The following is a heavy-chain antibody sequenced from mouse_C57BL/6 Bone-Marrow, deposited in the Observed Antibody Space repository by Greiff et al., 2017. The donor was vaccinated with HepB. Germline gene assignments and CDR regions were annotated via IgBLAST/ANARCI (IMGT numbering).Heavy chain of an antibody. CDR3: AREGYYGSSYGYFDV. Sequence: VQLQQSGAELVKPGASVKISCKASGYAFSSYWMNWVKQRPGKGLEWIGQIYPGDGDTNYNGKFKGKATLTADKSSSTAYMQLSSLTSEDSAVYFCAREGYYGSSYGYFDVWGTVTTVTVSS. D-gene: IGHD1-1*01. J-gene: IGHJ1*03. CDR1: GYAFSSYW. V-gene: IGHV1-80*01. CDR2: IYPGDGDT.